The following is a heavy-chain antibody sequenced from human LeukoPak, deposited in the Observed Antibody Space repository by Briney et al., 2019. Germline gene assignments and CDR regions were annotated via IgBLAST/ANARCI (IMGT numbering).Heavy chain of an antibody. CDR2: IYHSGST. D-gene: IGHD2-2*01. Sequence: SETLSLTCTVSGGSISSSSYYWGWIRQPPGKGLEWIGTIYHSGSTYYNPSLKSRVTISVDTSKNQFSLKLSSVTAADTALYYCARATYCSTTSCYAGRFNWFDPWGQGTLVTVSS. CDR3: ARATYCSTTSCYAGRFNWFDP. V-gene: IGHV4-39*01. J-gene: IGHJ5*02. CDR1: GGSISSSSYY.